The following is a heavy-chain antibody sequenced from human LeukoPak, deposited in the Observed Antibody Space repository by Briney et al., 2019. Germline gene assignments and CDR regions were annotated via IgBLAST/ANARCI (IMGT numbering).Heavy chain of an antibody. Sequence: SVKVSCKASGYTFTSYAISWVRQAPGQGLEWMGGIIPIFGTANYAQKFQGRVTITADESTSTAYMELSSLRSEDTAVYYCARDDHGSGSYSANHYFDYWGQGTLVTVSS. J-gene: IGHJ4*02. CDR1: GYTFTSYA. D-gene: IGHD3-10*01. CDR2: IIPIFGTA. CDR3: ARDDHGSGSYSANHYFDY. V-gene: IGHV1-69*13.